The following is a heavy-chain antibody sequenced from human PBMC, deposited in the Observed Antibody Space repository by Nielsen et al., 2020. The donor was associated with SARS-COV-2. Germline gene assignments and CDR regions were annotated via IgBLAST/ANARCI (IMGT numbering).Heavy chain of an antibody. J-gene: IGHJ4*02. Sequence: GGSLRLSCAASGFTFNTYGMHWVRQAPGKGLEWVTFISYDGTNKYYADSVKGRFTVSRDNSKKMLYLQMNNLRGDDTAVYYCTRDQYEFVGATLSDFDYWGQGTLVTVSS. CDR3: TRDQYEFVGATLSDFDY. CDR1: GFTFNTYG. CDR2: ISYDGTNK. V-gene: IGHV3-30*03. D-gene: IGHD1-26*01.